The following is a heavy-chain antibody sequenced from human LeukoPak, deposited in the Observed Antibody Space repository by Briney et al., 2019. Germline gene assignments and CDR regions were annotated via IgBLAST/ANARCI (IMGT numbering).Heavy chain of an antibody. D-gene: IGHD3-9*01. J-gene: IGHJ6*03. CDR1: GYIFIDYY. CDR3: ARVYDILTGPYYYYMDV. CDR2: INPNSGGT. Sequence: ASVKVSCKASGYIFIDYYIHWVRQARGQGLEWMGWINPNSGGTNYAQKFQGRVTMTRDTSISTAYMELSRLRSDDTAVYYCARVYDILTGPYYYYMDVWGKGTTVTISS. V-gene: IGHV1-2*02.